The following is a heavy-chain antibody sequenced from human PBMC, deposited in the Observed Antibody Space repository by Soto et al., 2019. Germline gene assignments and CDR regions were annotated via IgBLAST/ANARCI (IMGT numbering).Heavy chain of an antibody. D-gene: IGHD2-21*02. J-gene: IGHJ6*02. CDR2: IIPILGIA. CDR1: GGTFSSYT. CDR3: ARDGGDYPHYYRLDV. Sequence: ASVKVSCKASGGTFSSYTISWVRQAPGQGLEWMGRIIPILGIANYAQKFQGRVTITADKSTSTAYMELSSLRSEDTAVYYCARDGGDYPHYYRLDVWGQGTTVTVSS. V-gene: IGHV1-69*04.